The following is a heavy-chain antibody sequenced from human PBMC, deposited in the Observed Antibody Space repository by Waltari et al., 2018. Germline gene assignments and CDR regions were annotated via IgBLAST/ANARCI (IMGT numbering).Heavy chain of an antibody. Sequence: QVQLVQSGAEVKKPGASVKVSCKASGYTFTGYYMNWVRPAPGQGLEGMGWVNPNRGGTNYAQKLQARGTMARDTSISTAYMELSRLRSDDTAVYYCARNPRGYGWFQHWGQGTLVTVSS. V-gene: IGHV1-2*02. D-gene: IGHD2-8*02. CDR2: VNPNRGGT. CDR3: ARNPRGYGWFQH. CDR1: GYTFTGYY. J-gene: IGHJ1*01.